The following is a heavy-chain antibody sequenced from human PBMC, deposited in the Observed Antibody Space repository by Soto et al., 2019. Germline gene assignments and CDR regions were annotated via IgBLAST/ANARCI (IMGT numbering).Heavy chain of an antibody. CDR3: ARGHDMDV. Sequence: ASVKVSCKASGYTFTSYGIRWVRQAPGQGLEWMGWISAHNGHTDYAQKFQGRVTMTTDTSTTTAYVELRSLRSDDTAVFYCARGHDMDVWGQGTTVTVSS. V-gene: IGHV1-18*01. CDR2: ISAHNGHT. J-gene: IGHJ6*02. CDR1: GYTFTSYG.